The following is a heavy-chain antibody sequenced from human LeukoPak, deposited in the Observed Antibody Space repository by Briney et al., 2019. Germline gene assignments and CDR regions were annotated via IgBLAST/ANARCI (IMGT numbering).Heavy chain of an antibody. Sequence: PGGSLRLSCAASGFTFSSYWMSWVRQAPGKGLEWVANIKQDGSEKYYVDSVKGRFTISRDNSKNTLYLQMNSLRAEDTAVYYCARGQGFWYFDLWGRGTLVTVSS. V-gene: IGHV3-7*03. CDR1: GFTFSSYW. CDR2: IKQDGSEK. CDR3: ARGQGFWYFDL. J-gene: IGHJ2*01.